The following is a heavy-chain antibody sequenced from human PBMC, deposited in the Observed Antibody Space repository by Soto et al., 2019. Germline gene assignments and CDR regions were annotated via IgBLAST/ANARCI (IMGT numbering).Heavy chain of an antibody. CDR1: GYTFTGYY. Sequence: ASVKVTCKASGYTFTGYYMHWVRQAPGQGLEWMGWINPNSGGTNYAQKFQGRVTMTRDTSISTAYMELSRLRSDDTAVYYCASQDYGGSLEAFDIWGQGTMVTV. D-gene: IGHD4-17*01. V-gene: IGHV1-2*02. J-gene: IGHJ3*02. CDR3: ASQDYGGSLEAFDI. CDR2: INPNSGGT.